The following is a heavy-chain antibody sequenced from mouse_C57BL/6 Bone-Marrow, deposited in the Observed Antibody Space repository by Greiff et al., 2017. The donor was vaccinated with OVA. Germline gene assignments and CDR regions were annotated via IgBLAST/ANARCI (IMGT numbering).Heavy chain of an antibody. CDR3: AREGTRGGYFDY. J-gene: IGHJ2*01. D-gene: IGHD3-3*01. CDR1: GYTFTSYW. CDR2: IDPSDSYT. V-gene: IGHV1-69*01. Sequence: QVQLQQPGAELVMPGASVKLSCKASGYTFTSYWMHWVKQRPGQGLEWIGEIDPSDSYTNYNQKFKGKSTLTVDKSSSTAYMQLRSLTSEDSAVYYCAREGTRGGYFDYWGQGTTLTVSS.